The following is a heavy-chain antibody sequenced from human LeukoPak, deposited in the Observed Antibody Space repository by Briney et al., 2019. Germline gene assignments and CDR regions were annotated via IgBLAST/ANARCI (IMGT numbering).Heavy chain of an antibody. D-gene: IGHD2-8*01. CDR2: INHSGST. J-gene: IGHJ4*02. CDR1: GDSIRSNNYY. Sequence: SETLSLTCTVSGDSIRSNNYYWGWIRQPPGKGLEWIGEINHSGSTNYNPSLKSRVTISVDTSKNQFSLKLSSVTAADTAVYYCARGRFRVYAPYYFDYWGQGTLVTVSS. V-gene: IGHV4-39*07. CDR3: ARGRFRVYAPYYFDY.